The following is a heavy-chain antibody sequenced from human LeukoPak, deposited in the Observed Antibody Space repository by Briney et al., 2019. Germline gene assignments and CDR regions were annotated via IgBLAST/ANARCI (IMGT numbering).Heavy chain of an antibody. D-gene: IGHD4-17*01. CDR2: ISSTGSTT. CDR3: ARDPPRIPNYGDWFDP. CDR1: GFTFSSYS. J-gene: IGHJ5*02. V-gene: IGHV3-48*02. Sequence: GGSLRLSCAASGFTFSSYSINWVRQAPGKGLEWISYISSTGSTTYYADSVKDRFTIYRDNAKNSLYLQMNSLRDEDTDVYYCARDPPRIPNYGDWFDPWGQGTLVTVSP.